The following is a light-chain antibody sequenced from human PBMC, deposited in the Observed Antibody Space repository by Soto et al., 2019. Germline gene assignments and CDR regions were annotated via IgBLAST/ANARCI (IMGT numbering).Light chain of an antibody. CDR2: DVS. V-gene: IGLV2-14*01. J-gene: IGLJ1*01. Sequence: QSVLTQPASVSGSPGQSITISCTGTSSDFGGYDYVSWYQQHPGKAPKLMIYDVSNRPSGVSNRLSGSKSGNTASLTISGLQDEDEADYYCSSYTSSITLGVFGTGTKVTVL. CDR1: SSDFGGYDY. CDR3: SSYTSSITLGV.